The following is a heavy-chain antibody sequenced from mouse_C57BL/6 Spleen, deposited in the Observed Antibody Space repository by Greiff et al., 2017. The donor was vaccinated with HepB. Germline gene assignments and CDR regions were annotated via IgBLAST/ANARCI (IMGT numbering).Heavy chain of an antibody. CDR2: ISSGSSTI. CDR3: ARPFDGYYVGY. J-gene: IGHJ3*01. D-gene: IGHD2-3*01. V-gene: IGHV5-17*01. CDR1: GFTFSDYG. Sequence: DVHLVESGGGLVKPGGSLKLSCAASGFTFSDYGMHWVRQAPEKGLEWVAYISSGSSTIYYADTVKGRFTISRDNAKNTLFLQMTSLRSEDTALYYCARPFDGYYVGYWGQGTLVTVSA.